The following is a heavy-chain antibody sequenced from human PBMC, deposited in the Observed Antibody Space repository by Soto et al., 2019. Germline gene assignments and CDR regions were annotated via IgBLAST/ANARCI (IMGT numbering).Heavy chain of an antibody. J-gene: IGHJ4*02. CDR2: IKAYSGNT. V-gene: IGHV1-18*01. CDR1: GYTFPTST. D-gene: IGHD4-17*01. CDR3: AIANYGDDDY. Sequence: QLQLVQSGAEAKKPGASVKVSCKASGYTFPTSTISWLRQAPGQGLEWMGWIKAYSGNTNYAQQLQGRVTMTTDTSTSTAYMELRSLTTDDTAIYYCAIANYGDDDYWGQGTLVTVSS.